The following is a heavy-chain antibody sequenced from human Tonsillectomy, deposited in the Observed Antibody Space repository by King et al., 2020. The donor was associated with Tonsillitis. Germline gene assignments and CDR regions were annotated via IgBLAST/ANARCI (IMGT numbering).Heavy chain of an antibody. CDR3: ARVDGYCSSSSCPNWFDP. CDR2: INHSGST. D-gene: IGHD2-2*03. J-gene: IGHJ5*02. CDR1: GGSFSGYY. Sequence: VQLQQWGAGLLKSSETLSLTCAVYGGSFSGYYWSWIRQTPGKGLEWIGEINHSGSTNYNPSLKSRVTTSVDTSKNQFSLKLRSVTAADTAVYYCARVDGYCSSSSCPNWFDPWGQGTLVTVCS. V-gene: IGHV4-34*01.